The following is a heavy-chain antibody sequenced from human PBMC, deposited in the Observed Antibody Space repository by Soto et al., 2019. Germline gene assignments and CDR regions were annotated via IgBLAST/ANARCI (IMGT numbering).Heavy chain of an antibody. CDR1: GYTFTNHG. CDR3: ARDLYPLAYYFDF. J-gene: IGHJ4*02. Sequence: QVQLVQSGAEVKKPGASVKVSCKASGYTFTNHGISWVRQAPGQGLEWLGWISGHNGNTKYAQRLKGRDTMTADTSTSTAYMELRSLRSDDTAVYYCARDLYPLAYYFDFLGQGTLVTVSS. D-gene: IGHD2-8*01. CDR2: ISGHNGNT. V-gene: IGHV1-18*04.